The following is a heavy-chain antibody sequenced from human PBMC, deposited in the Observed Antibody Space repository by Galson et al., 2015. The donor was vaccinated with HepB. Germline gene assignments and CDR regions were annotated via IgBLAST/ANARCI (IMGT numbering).Heavy chain of an antibody. CDR3: ARGPYSNYRRYYYYYGMDV. V-gene: IGHV1-69*13. Sequence: SVKVSCKASGATFSSYAISWVRQAPGQGLEWMGGIIPIFGTANYAQKFQGRVTITADESTSTAYMELSSLRSEDTAVYYCARGPYSNYRRYYYYYGMDVWGQGTTVTVSS. CDR1: GATFSSYA. J-gene: IGHJ6*02. CDR2: IIPIFGTA. D-gene: IGHD4-11*01.